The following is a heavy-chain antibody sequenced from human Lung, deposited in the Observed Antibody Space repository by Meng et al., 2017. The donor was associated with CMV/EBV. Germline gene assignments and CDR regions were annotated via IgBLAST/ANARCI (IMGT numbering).Heavy chain of an antibody. CDR3: AREEVLRGVTSTAKNEV. V-gene: IGHV1-2*02. J-gene: IGHJ1*01. Sequence: ASVKVSCKASGYTFTGHGYYVHWVRQAPGQGLEWMGWINPNSGDTKYAQKFQGRVTMTRDTSISTAYMELSSLKSDDTAVYYCAREEVLRGVTSTAKNEVWGQGXLVTVSS. CDR2: INPNSGDT. D-gene: IGHD3-10*01. CDR1: GYTFTGHGYY.